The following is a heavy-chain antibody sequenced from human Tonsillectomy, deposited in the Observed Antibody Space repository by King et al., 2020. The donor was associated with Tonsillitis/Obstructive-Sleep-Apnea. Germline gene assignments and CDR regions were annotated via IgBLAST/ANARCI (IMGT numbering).Heavy chain of an antibody. J-gene: IGHJ4*02. CDR2: INHSGST. D-gene: IGHD6-13*01. CDR1: GGSFSGYY. Sequence: VQLPQWGAGLLKPSETLSLPCAVYGGSFSGYYWSWIRQPPGKGLEWIGEINHSGSTNYNPSLKSRVTISVDTSKNQFSLKLSSVTAAGTAVYYCARGGSSWYSAGSFDYWGQGTLVTVSS. V-gene: IGHV4-34*01. CDR3: ARGGSSWYSAGSFDY.